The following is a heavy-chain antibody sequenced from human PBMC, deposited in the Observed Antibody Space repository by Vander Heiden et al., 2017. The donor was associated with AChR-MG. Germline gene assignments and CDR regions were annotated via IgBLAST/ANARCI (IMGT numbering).Heavy chain of an antibody. V-gene: IGHV3-66*02. CDR2: IYSGGST. J-gene: IGHJ4*02. CDR3: ARVSHEYYYDSRPLDY. CDR1: GFTVSGNY. Sequence: EVQLVESGGGLVQPGGSLRLSCAASGFTVSGNYMSWVRQAPGKGLEWVSVIYSGGSTYYADSVKGRFTISRDNSKNTLYLQMNSLRAEDTAVYYCARVSHEYYYDSRPLDYWGQGTLVTVSS. D-gene: IGHD3-22*01.